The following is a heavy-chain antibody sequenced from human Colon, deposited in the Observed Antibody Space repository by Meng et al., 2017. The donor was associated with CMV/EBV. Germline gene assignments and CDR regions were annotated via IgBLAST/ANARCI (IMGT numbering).Heavy chain of an antibody. CDR1: GFTFSSYA. D-gene: IGHD3-10*01. CDR2: ISGSGGST. Sequence: GESLKISCAASGFTFSSYAMSWVRQAPGKGLEWVSAISGSGGSTYYADSVKGRFTISRDNSKNTLYLQMNSLRVDDTAVYYCATDTARVRGYWGQGTLVTVSS. V-gene: IGHV3-23*01. CDR3: ATDTARVRGY. J-gene: IGHJ4*02.